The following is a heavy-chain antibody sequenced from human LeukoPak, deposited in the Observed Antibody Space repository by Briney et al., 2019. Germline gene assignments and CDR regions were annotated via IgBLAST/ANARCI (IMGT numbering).Heavy chain of an antibody. CDR3: TTRGQLAPPFSLNYYYYYMDV. CDR2: IKSKTAGGTT. Sequence: GGSLRLSCAASGFTFSNAWMSWVRQAPGKGLEWVGRIKSKTAGGTTDYAAPVKGRFTISRDDSKNTLYLQMNSLKTEDTAVYYCTTRGQLAPPFSLNYYYYYMDVWGKGTTVTVSS. D-gene: IGHD6-6*01. CDR1: GFTFSNAW. V-gene: IGHV3-15*01. J-gene: IGHJ6*03.